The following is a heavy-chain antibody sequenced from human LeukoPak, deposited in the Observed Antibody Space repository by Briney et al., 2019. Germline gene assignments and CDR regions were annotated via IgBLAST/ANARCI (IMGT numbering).Heavy chain of an antibody. CDR2: ITYSGSYI. Sequence: GGSLRLSCGASGFTFNSYTMNWVRQAPGKGLEWVSSITYSGSYIYYADSVKGRFTISRDNAKNSLYLQMNSLRVEDTAVYYCARGFVVLLSTTTSAFDIWGQGTMVTVSS. D-gene: IGHD2/OR15-2a*01. CDR3: ARGFVVLLSTTTSAFDI. J-gene: IGHJ3*02. CDR1: GFTFNSYT. V-gene: IGHV3-21*01.